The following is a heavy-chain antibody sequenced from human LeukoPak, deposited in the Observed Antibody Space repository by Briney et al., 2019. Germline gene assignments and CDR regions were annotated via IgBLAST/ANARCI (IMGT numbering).Heavy chain of an antibody. V-gene: IGHV4-59*01. J-gene: IGHJ4*02. CDR1: GGSISSYY. CDR2: IYYSGST. CDR3: ARTNYGSGSYFEYYFDY. D-gene: IGHD3-10*01. Sequence: SETLSLTCTASGGSISSYYWSWIRQPPGKGLEWIGYIYYSGSTNYNPSLKSRVTISVDTSKNQFSLKLSSVTAADTAVYYCARTNYGSGSYFEYYFDYWGQGTLVTVSS.